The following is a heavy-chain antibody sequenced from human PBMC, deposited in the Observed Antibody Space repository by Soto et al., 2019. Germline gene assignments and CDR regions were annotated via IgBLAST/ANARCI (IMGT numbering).Heavy chain of an antibody. CDR1: GDSGSSYSAA. D-gene: IGHD3-10*01. V-gene: IGHV6-1*01. CDR2: TYYRSRFFS. Sequence: SQTLSLTCAISGDSGSSYSAAWNWIRQSPSGGLEWLGRTYYRSRFFSDYAESVKSRIIINPDTSKNQFSLQLKSVTPEDTAVYYCVRDRYSSSGWFDPSCQGTPVTGSS. J-gene: IGHJ5*02. CDR3: VRDRYSSSGWFDP.